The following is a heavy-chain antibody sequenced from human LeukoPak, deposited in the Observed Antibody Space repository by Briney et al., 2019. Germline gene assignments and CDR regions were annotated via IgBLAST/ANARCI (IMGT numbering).Heavy chain of an antibody. J-gene: IGHJ2*01. CDR3: ARDDGRSYWYFDL. CDR1: GYTFTIYA. Sequence: ASVTVSCTASGYTFTIYAMHWVRQAPGQRLEWMGWISAGNGNTKYSQKFQGRVTITRDTSASTAYMELSSLRSEDTAVYYCARDDGRSYWYFDLWGRGTLVTVSS. CDR2: ISAGNGNT. V-gene: IGHV1-3*01.